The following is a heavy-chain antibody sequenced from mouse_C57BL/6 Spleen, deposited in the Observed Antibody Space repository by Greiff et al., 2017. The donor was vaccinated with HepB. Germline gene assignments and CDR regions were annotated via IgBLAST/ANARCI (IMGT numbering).Heavy chain of an antibody. CDR1: GFTFSDYG. J-gene: IGHJ2*01. Sequence: EVNVVESGGGLVKPGGSLKLSCAASGFTFSDYGMHWVRQASEKGLEWVAYISSGSSTIYYADTVKGRFTISRDNAKNTLFLQMTSLRSEDTAMYYCARAGGNYEDFDYWGQGTTLTVSS. D-gene: IGHD2-1*01. CDR3: ARAGGNYEDFDY. V-gene: IGHV5-17*01. CDR2: ISSGSSTI.